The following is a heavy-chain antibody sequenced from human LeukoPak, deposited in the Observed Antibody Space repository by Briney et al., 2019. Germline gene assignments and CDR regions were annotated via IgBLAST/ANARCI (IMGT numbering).Heavy chain of an antibody. CDR3: ARAPPHYYYGMDV. CDR1: GFTFSSYW. Sequence: GGSLRLSCAASGFTFSSYWMSWVRQAPGKGLEWVANIKQDGSEKYYVDSVKGRFTISRDNAKNSLYLQMNSLRAEDPAVYYCARAPPHYYYGMDVWGQGTTVTVSS. CDR2: IKQDGSEK. V-gene: IGHV3-7*01. J-gene: IGHJ6*02.